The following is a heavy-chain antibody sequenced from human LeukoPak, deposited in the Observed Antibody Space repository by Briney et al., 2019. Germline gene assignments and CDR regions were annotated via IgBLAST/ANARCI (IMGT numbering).Heavy chain of an antibody. CDR2: FDHEDGET. CDR1: GYTLTEVS. CDR3: ATTEGELTHFFDY. V-gene: IGHV1-24*01. Sequence: PSANLSSTVSGYTLTEVSMHAVRHAPGEGLGWRGGFDHEDGETIYAQKFQGRVTMTEDTSTDTAYMELSSLRSEDTAVYYCATTEGELTHFFDYWGEGGLVTVCS. D-gene: IGHD1-26*01. J-gene: IGHJ4*02.